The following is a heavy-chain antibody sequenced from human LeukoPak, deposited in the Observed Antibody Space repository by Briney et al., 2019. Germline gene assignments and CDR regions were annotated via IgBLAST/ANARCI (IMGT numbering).Heavy chain of an antibody. D-gene: IGHD3-10*01. J-gene: IGHJ5*02. Sequence: PSETLSLTCTVSGGSISSSSSYLGWIRQPPGKGLERIGSIYHSGGTYYNPSLRSRVTLSLDRSNNQFSLTLNSVTAADTAVYYCARGLDYYGSGSYLNNWFDPWGQGTLVTVSS. CDR3: ARGLDYYGSGSYLNNWFDP. CDR2: IYHSGGT. CDR1: GGSISSSSSY. V-gene: IGHV4-39*07.